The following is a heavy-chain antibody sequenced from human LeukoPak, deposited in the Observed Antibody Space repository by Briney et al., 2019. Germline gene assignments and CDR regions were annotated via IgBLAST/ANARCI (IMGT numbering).Heavy chain of an antibody. J-gene: IGHJ5*02. D-gene: IGHD2-2*01. Sequence: GGSLRLSCEASGFTFRYYWLSWVRQAPGEGLEWVSAISGSGGSTYYADSVKGRFTISRDNAKNSLYLQMNSLRAEDTAVYYCARVRYCSSTSCPWGQGTLVTVSS. CDR3: ARVRYCSSTSCP. CDR2: ISGSGGST. CDR1: GFTFRYYW. V-gene: IGHV3-23*01.